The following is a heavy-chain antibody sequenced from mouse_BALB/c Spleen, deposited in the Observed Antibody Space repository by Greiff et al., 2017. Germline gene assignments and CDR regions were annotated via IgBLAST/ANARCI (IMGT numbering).Heavy chain of an antibody. CDR1: GFTFSSFG. V-gene: IGHV5-17*02. J-gene: IGHJ3*01. CDR2: ISSGSSTI. Sequence: EVQRVESGGGLVQPGGSRKLSCAASGFTFSSFGMHWVRQAPEKGLEWVAYISSGSSTIYYADTVKGRFTISRDNPKNTLFLQMTSLRSEDTAMYYCATEGGAWFAYWGQGTLVTVSA. CDR3: ATEGGAWFAY.